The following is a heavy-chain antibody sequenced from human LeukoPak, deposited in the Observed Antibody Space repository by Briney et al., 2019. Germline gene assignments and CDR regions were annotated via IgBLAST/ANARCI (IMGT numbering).Heavy chain of an antibody. D-gene: IGHD3-16*02. J-gene: IGHJ3*02. CDR2: IFYSGGT. CDR3: ARAYYDYVWRTYHDAFDI. Sequence: PSETLSLTCTVSGGSINTPNYYWGWIRQTPGKGLEWIGNIFYSGGTYYSPSLTSRVTISLDTSRNQFSLKLNSVTAADTAVYYCARAYYDYVWRTYHDAFDIWGQGTMVTVSS. V-gene: IGHV4-39*07. CDR1: GGSINTPNYY.